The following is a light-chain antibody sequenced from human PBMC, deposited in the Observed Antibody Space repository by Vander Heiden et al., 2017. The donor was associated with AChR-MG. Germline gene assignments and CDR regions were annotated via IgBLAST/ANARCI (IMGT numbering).Light chain of an antibody. CDR3: QQYNRYPYT. V-gene: IGKV1-5*03. Sequence: DIQMTQSPSTLSASVGDRVTITCRASQSISSWLAWYQQKPGKAPKVLIYKASSLESGVPSRFGGSESGTEFTLTISSLQPDDFATYYCQQYNRYPYTFGQGTKLEIK. J-gene: IGKJ2*01. CDR2: KAS. CDR1: QSISSW.